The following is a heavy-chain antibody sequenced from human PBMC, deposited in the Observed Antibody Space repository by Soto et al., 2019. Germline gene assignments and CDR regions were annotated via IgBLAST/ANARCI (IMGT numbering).Heavy chain of an antibody. J-gene: IGHJ4*02. Sequence: EVQLVESGGGLVQPGGSLRLSCAASGFTFSSYWMSWVRQAPGKGLEWVANIKQDGSDKYYVDSVKGRFTISRDNAKNSLYLQMNSLRAEDTAVYYCARGDIVLMVYAYYFDYWGQGTLVTVSS. CDR2: IKQDGSDK. CDR1: GFTFSSYW. CDR3: ARGDIVLMVYAYYFDY. V-gene: IGHV3-7*03. D-gene: IGHD2-8*01.